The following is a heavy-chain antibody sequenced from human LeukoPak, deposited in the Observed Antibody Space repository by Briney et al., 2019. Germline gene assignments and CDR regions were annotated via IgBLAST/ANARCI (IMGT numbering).Heavy chain of an antibody. CDR3: ARDLIAAAGPFDY. CDR1: GFTFSSYW. J-gene: IGHJ4*02. CDR2: IKQDGSEK. D-gene: IGHD6-13*01. Sequence: GGSLRLSCAASGFTFSSYWMSWVRQAPGKGREWVANIKQDGSEKYYVDSVKGRFTISRDNAKNSLYLQMNSLRAEDTAVYYCARDLIAAAGPFDYWGQGTLVTVSS. V-gene: IGHV3-7*01.